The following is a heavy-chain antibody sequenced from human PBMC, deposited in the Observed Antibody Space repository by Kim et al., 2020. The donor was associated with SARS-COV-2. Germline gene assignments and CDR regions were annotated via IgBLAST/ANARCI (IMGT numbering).Heavy chain of an antibody. CDR3: AREGPQQVADY. Sequence: GGSLRLSCAASGFTFSSYALHWVRQAPGKGLEWVAVISYDGSDKYYADSLKGRFTISRDNSNNTLHVQMNSLRPEDTAVYYCAREGPQQVADYWGQGTL. D-gene: IGHD6-13*01. CDR1: GFTFSSYA. J-gene: IGHJ4*02. V-gene: IGHV3-30*04. CDR2: ISYDGSDK.